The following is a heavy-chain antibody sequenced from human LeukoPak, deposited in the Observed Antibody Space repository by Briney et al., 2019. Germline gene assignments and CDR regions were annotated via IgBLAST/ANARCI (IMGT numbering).Heavy chain of an antibody. Sequence: GASVKVSCKASVYTFTSYGISWVRQAPGQRLEWMGWISAYNGNTNYAQKLQGRVTMTTDTSTSTAYMELRSLRSDDTAVYYCARAAVDYGDYDFYYYYGMDVWGKGPTVTVSS. CDR3: ARAAVDYGDYDFYYYYGMDV. V-gene: IGHV1-18*04. J-gene: IGHJ6*04. CDR1: VYTFTSYG. D-gene: IGHD4-17*01. CDR2: ISAYNGNT.